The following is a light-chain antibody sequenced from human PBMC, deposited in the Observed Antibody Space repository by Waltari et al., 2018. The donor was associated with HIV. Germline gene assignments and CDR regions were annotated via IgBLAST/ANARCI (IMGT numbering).Light chain of an antibody. J-gene: IGLJ3*02. Sequence: QSALTQPASVSGSPGQSITISCTGTSSDVGGYKYVSWYQQHPGKAPNLMIYEVSNRSSGVSNRFSGSKSGNTVSLTISGLQAEEEADYSCSSYTRSSKVFGGGTKLTVL. CDR1: SSDVGGYKY. CDR3: SSYTRSSKV. CDR2: EVS. V-gene: IGLV2-14*01.